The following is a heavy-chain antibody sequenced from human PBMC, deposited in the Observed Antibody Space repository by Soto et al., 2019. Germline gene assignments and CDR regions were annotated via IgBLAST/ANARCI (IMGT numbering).Heavy chain of an antibody. V-gene: IGHV1-2*04. J-gene: IGHJ4*02. CDR1: GYSFTDYK. D-gene: IGHD4-17*01. Sequence: AAPVKVSCKTSGYSFTDYKLHWVRQAPGQGLEWMGWVDPNGGGSNSAQKFQGSVTMTWDTSITTAYLDLTRLTTNDTATYFCATWVDYGDFEGFDFWGQGTLVTVSS. CDR3: ATWVDYGDFEGFDF. CDR2: VDPNGGGS.